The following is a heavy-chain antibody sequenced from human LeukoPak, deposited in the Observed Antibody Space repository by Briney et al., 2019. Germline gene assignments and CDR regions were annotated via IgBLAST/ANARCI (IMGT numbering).Heavy chain of an antibody. Sequence: SETLSLTCIVSGGSIRTYYWSWIRQPPGKGLEWIGYIYYSGSTNYNPSLKSRVTISVDTSKNQFSLKLSSVTAADTAVYYCARHRGDGFDYWGQGTLVTVSS. CDR3: ARHRGDGFDY. CDR2: IYYSGST. D-gene: IGHD2-21*02. V-gene: IGHV4-59*08. J-gene: IGHJ4*02. CDR1: GGSIRTYY.